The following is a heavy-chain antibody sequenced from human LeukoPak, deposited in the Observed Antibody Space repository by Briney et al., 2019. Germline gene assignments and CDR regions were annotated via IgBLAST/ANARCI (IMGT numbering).Heavy chain of an antibody. V-gene: IGHV4-39*07. Sequence: PSETLSLTCTVSGASISSSSHYWGWIRQPPGKGLEWIGSIYYSGSTNYNPSLKSRVTISVDTSRNQFSLKLSSVTAADTAVYYCARHVKGDQFDYWGQGTLVTVSS. J-gene: IGHJ4*02. D-gene: IGHD3-16*01. CDR2: IYYSGST. CDR1: GASISSSSHY. CDR3: ARHVKGDQFDY.